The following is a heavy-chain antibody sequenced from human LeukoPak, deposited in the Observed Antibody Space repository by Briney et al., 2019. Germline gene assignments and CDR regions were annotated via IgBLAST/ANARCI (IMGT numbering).Heavy chain of an antibody. CDR1: GYSFTSYW. J-gene: IGHJ4*02. V-gene: IGHV5-51*01. Sequence: GESLKISCKGSGYSFTSYWIGWVRQMPGKGLEWMGIIYPGDSDTRYSPSFQGQVTISADKSISTAYLQWSSLRSEDTAVYYCAYVVVTALGYWGQGTLVTVSS. CDR2: IYPGDSDT. CDR3: AYVVVTALGY. D-gene: IGHD2-21*02.